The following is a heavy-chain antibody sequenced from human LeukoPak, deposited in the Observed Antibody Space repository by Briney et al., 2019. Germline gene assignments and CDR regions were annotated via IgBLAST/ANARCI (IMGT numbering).Heavy chain of an antibody. Sequence: AGGSLRLSCAGSGLIFSNGWTSWVRQAPGKGLEWVANIHPEGTVKYYVDSVKGRFTISRDNTKNSLYLQMNSLRAEDTAVYYCARGDAGDWSFGPWGQGTLVTVSS. CDR2: IHPEGTVK. V-gene: IGHV3-7*01. CDR3: ARGDAGDWSFGP. D-gene: IGHD2-21*02. CDR1: GLIFSNGW. J-gene: IGHJ5*02.